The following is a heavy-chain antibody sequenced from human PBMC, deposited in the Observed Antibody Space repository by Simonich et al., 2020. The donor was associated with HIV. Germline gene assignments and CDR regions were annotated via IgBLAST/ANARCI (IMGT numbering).Heavy chain of an antibody. V-gene: IGHV3-74*01. J-gene: IGHJ3*02. Sequence: EYGGGLVQPGGSLRLSCVASGFTFSNYWMHWVRQVPGKGLVWVSRINSDGTATDYADSVKGRFTISRDNAKNTLYLQMNSLRAEDTAVYYCARDLSGDAFDIWGQGTMVTVST. CDR2: INSDGTAT. CDR3: ARDLSGDAFDI. D-gene: IGHD1-26*01. CDR1: GFTFSNYW.